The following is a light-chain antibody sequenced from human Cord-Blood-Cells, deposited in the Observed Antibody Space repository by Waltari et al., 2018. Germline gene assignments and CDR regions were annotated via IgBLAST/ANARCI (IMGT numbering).Light chain of an antibody. V-gene: IGKV1-39*01. CDR2: AAS. CDR1: QSISSY. J-gene: IGKJ5*01. Sequence: DIQMTQSPSSLSASVGERVTITCRASQSISSYLNWYQQKTWKAPKLLIYAASSLQSGVPSRFSGSGSGTDFTLTISSLQPEDFATYYCQQSYSTPPITFGQGTRLEIK. CDR3: QQSYSTPPIT.